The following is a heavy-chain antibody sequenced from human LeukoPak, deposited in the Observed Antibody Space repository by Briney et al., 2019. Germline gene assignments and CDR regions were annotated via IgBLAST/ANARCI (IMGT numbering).Heavy chain of an antibody. CDR2: LNHRGST. CDR3: ARVEGIAAAADSFDY. D-gene: IGHD6-13*01. Sequence: LETPSLTRAEHGGSPLGYYWCWIRQPPRKGLGWIGELNHRGSTNYNPSLKSRVTISVDTSKNQFSLKLSSVTAADTAVYYCARVEGIAAAADSFDYWGQGTLVTVSS. CDR1: GGSPLGYY. V-gene: IGHV4-34*01. J-gene: IGHJ4*02.